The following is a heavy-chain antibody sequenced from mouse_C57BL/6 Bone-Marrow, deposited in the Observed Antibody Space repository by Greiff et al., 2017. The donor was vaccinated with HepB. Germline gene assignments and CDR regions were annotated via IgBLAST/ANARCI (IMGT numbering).Heavy chain of an antibody. V-gene: IGHV1-61*01. J-gene: IGHJ4*01. CDR1: GYTFTSYW. CDR3: ARHPYAMDY. CDR2: IYPSDSET. Sequence: QVQLKQPGAELVRPGSSVKLSCKASGYTFTSYWMDWVKQRPGQGLEWIGNIYPSDSETHYNQKFKDKATLTVDKASSTAYMQLSSLTSEDSAVYYCARHPYAMDYWGQGTSVTVS.